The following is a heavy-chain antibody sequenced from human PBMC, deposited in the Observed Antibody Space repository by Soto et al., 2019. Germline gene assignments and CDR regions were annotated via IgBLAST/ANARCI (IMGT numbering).Heavy chain of an antibody. D-gene: IGHD6-6*01. Sequence: EVQLAESGGGLAQPGGSLRLSCAASGFTLSGYAMDWVRQAPGKGLEYVSGITSNGVGTYYANSVQGRFTISRDNSKNTVYLQMGSLRPEDMAVYYCARRARPDFYYMDVWGKGTTVTVS. CDR2: ITSNGVGT. V-gene: IGHV3-64*01. J-gene: IGHJ6*03. CDR3: ARRARPDFYYMDV. CDR1: GFTLSGYA.